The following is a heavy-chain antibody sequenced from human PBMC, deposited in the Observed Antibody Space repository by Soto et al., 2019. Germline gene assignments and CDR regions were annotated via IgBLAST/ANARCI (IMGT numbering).Heavy chain of an antibody. D-gene: IGHD2-15*01. Sequence: EVQLLESGGGLVQPGGSLRLSCAASGFTFGSYAWSWVRQAPGKGLDWVSTIGGNGVTTFYADSVKGRFTISRDASKNTVLLQMSSLRAEDTAVYDCAKSSRYCSGGGCFYYFDYWGQGTLVTVSS. CDR1: GFTFGSYA. J-gene: IGHJ4*02. V-gene: IGHV3-23*01. CDR2: IGGNGVTT. CDR3: AKSSRYCSGGGCFYYFDY.